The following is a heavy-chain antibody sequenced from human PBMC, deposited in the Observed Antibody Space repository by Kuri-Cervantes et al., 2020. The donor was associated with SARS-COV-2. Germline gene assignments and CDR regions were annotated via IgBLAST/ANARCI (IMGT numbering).Heavy chain of an antibody. J-gene: IGHJ3*02. D-gene: IGHD5-18*01. V-gene: IGHV4-34*01. CDR3: ARPQIIDTAMVLGAFDI. Sequence: SETLSLTCAVYGGSFSGYYWSWIRQPPGKGLEWIGEINHSGSTNYNPSLKSRVTVSVDTSKNQFSLKLSSVTAADTAVYYCARPQIIDTAMVLGAFDIWGQGTMVTVSS. CDR2: INHSGST. CDR1: GGSFSGYY.